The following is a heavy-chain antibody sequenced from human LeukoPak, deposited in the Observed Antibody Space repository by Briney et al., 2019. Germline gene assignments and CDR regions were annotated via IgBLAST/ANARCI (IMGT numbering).Heavy chain of an antibody. V-gene: IGHV3-23*01. D-gene: IGHD3-10*01. Sequence: GGSPRLSCAASGFTFSSYAMSWVRQAPGKGLEWVSAISGSGGSTYYADSVKGRFTISRDNSKNTLYLQMNSLRAEDTAVYYCAKGPTTMVRGVIIGPHNWFDPWGQGTLVTVSS. J-gene: IGHJ5*02. CDR3: AKGPTTMVRGVIIGPHNWFDP. CDR1: GFTFSSYA. CDR2: ISGSGGST.